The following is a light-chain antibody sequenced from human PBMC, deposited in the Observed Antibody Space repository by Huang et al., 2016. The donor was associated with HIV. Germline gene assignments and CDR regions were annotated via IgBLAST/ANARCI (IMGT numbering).Light chain of an antibody. V-gene: IGKV1-39*01. J-gene: IGKJ2*01. CDR3: QQSYSTPFYT. CDR2: AAS. Sequence: DILMTQSPSSLSASVGERVTITCLASQSVSTYLNWYQQKPGKAPKLLIYAASSLQSWVPSRFSGSGSGTDFTLTISSLQPDDFATYYCQQSYSTPFYTFGQGTKLEIK. CDR1: QSVSTY.